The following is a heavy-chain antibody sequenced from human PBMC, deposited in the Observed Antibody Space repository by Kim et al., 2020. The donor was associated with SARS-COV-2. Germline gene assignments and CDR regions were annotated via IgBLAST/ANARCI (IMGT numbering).Heavy chain of an antibody. Sequence: GGSLRLSCAASGFTVSSNYMSWVRQAPGKGLEWVSVIYSGGSTYYADSVKGRFTISRDNSKNTLYLQMNSLRAEDTAVYYCARDWGGSSWTGYFDYWGQGTLVTVSS. CDR1: GFTVSSNY. D-gene: IGHD6-13*01. J-gene: IGHJ4*02. V-gene: IGHV3-53*01. CDR2: IYSGGST. CDR3: ARDWGGSSWTGYFDY.